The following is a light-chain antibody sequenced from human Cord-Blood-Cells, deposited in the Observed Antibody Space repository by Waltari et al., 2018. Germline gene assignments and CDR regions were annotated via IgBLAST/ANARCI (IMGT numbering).Light chain of an antibody. CDR1: SSDVGGYNY. V-gene: IGLV2-14*01. J-gene: IGLJ1*01. Sequence: QSALTQPASVSGSPGQSLTISCTGTSSDVGGYNYVSWYQQHPGKAPKLMSYDVSKRPSGFSNRFAGSKSGNTASLTISGLQAEDEADYYCSSYTSSSTVFGTGTKVTVL. CDR3: SSYTSSSTV. CDR2: DVS.